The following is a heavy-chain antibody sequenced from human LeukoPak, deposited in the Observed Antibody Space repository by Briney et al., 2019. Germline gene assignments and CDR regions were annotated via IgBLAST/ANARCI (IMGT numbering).Heavy chain of an antibody. CDR2: IYYSGST. D-gene: IGHD6-13*01. CDR3: ARGKQQLPNWFDP. Sequence: SETLSLTCTVSGGSISSYHWSWIRQPPGKGLEWIGYIYYSGSTNYNPSLKSRVTISVDTSKNQFSLKLSSVTAADTAVYYCARGKQQLPNWFDPWGQGTLVTVSS. V-gene: IGHV4-59*01. J-gene: IGHJ5*02. CDR1: GGSISSYH.